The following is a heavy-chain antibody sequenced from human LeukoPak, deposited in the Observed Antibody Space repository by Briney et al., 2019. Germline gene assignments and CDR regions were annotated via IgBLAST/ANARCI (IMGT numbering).Heavy chain of an antibody. CDR1: GFTFSSYG. Sequence: GGSLRLSCAASGFTFSSYGMHWVRQAPGKGLEWVAVISYDGSNKYYADSVKGRFTISRDNSKDTLYLQMNSLRAEDTALYYCARGFHGGLDSWGQGTLVIVSS. CDR2: ISYDGSNK. CDR3: ARGFHGGLDS. V-gene: IGHV3-30*03. J-gene: IGHJ4*02.